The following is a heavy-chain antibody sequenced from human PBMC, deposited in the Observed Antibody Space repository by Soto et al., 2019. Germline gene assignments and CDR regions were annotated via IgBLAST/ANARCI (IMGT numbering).Heavy chain of an antibody. CDR2: ISGSGGDT. V-gene: IGHV3-23*01. CDR3: AKPGYYDYIWGSYLDY. J-gene: IGHJ4*02. Sequence: EVQLLESGGGLVQPGGSLRLSCAASGFTFSSYAMGWVRQNPGKGLEWVSSISGSGGDTYYADSVKGWFTISRDNSKNTLYLQMNSLRAEDTAVYYCAKPGYYDYIWGSYLDYWGQGTLVTVSS. D-gene: IGHD3-16*02. CDR1: GFTFSSYA.